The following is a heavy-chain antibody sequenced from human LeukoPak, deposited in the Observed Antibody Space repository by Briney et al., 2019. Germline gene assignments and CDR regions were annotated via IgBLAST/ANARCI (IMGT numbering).Heavy chain of an antibody. CDR2: MNPNSGNT. CDR1: GYTFTTYD. CDR3: ARVHDYGDHNWFDP. J-gene: IGHJ5*02. Sequence: GASVKVSCKASGYTFTTYDVNWVRQATGQGLEWMGWMNPNSGNTGYAQKFQGRVTMTRNTSISTAYMELSSLRSEDTAVYYCARVHDYGDHNWFDPWGQGTLVTVSS. D-gene: IGHD4-17*01. V-gene: IGHV1-8*01.